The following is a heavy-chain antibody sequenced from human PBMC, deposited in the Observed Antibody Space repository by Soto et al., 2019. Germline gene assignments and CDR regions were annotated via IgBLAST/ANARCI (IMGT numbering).Heavy chain of an antibody. D-gene: IGHD5-18*01. J-gene: IGHJ6*02. CDR2: ISYDGSNK. CDR1: GFTFSSYG. Sequence: PGGSLRLSCAASGFTFSSYGMHWVRQAPGKGLEWVAVISYDGSNKYYADSVKGRFTISRDNSKNTLYLQMNSLRAEDTAVYYYAKDVFRRLWSKLEYYYYYYGMDVWGQGTTVTVYS. CDR3: AKDVFRRLWSKLEYYYYYYGMDV. V-gene: IGHV3-30*18.